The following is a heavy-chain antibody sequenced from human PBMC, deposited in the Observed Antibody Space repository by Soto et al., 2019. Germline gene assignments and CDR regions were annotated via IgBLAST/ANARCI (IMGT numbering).Heavy chain of an antibody. J-gene: IGHJ6*02. V-gene: IGHV3-23*01. D-gene: IGHD7-27*01. Sequence: EVQLLESGGGLVQPGGSLRLYCAASGFTFSTHAISWVRQAPGNGLEWVSTISGSGDNTFYADSVKGRVTISRDNSKNTLYLQINSLRAEDTAVYFCAKVPRSGEDPYYGLDVWAQGTTVTVSS. CDR2: ISGSGDNT. CDR3: AKVPRSGEDPYYGLDV. CDR1: GFTFSTHA.